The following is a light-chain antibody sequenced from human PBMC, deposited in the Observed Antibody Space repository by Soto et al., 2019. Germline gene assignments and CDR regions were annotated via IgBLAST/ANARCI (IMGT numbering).Light chain of an antibody. Sequence: EIVMTQSPATLSVSPGERVTLSCRASQSVSNNLAWYQQKPGQAPRLLIYGATATATGIPARFSGSGSGTEFTLTISSLQSEDFAVYYCQQYGSSPPYTFGQGTKLEIK. J-gene: IGKJ2*01. CDR2: GAT. CDR1: QSVSNN. CDR3: QQYGSSPPYT. V-gene: IGKV3-15*01.